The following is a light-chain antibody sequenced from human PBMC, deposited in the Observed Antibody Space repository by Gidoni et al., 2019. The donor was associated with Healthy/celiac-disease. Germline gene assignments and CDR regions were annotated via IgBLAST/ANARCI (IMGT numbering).Light chain of an antibody. Sequence: EIVMTQSPAPLSASPGERATRSCRARQNVSSNLAWYQQKPGQAPRLLIYAASTSATGIPARFSGSGSGTEFTLTISSLQSEDFAVYYCQQYNNWPRTFGQGTKVEIK. V-gene: IGKV3-15*01. CDR1: QNVSSN. CDR2: AAS. CDR3: QQYNNWPRT. J-gene: IGKJ1*01.